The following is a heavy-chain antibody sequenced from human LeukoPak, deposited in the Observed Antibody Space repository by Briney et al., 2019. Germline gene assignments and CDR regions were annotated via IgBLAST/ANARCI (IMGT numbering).Heavy chain of an antibody. V-gene: IGHV3-33*01. CDR3: ARGLHRDIVVVPAAPHYGMDV. CDR2: IWYDGSNK. J-gene: IGHJ6*02. CDR1: GFTFSSYG. D-gene: IGHD2-2*01. Sequence: GRSLRLSCAASGFTFSSYGMHWVRQAPGKGLEWVAVIWYDGSNKYYADSVKGRFTISRDNSKNTLYLQMNSLRAEDTAVYYCARGLHRDIVVVPAAPHYGMDVWGQGTTVTVSS.